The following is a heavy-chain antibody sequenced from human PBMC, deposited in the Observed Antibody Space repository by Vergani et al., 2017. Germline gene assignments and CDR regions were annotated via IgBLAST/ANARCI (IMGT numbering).Heavy chain of an antibody. D-gene: IGHD3-16*01. CDR1: GFTFSSYG. CDR2: ISYDGSNK. V-gene: IGHV3-30*18. Sequence: QVQLVESGGGVVQPGRSLRLSCAASGFTFSSYGMHWVRQAPGKGLEWVAVISYDGSNKYYADSVKGRFTISRDNSKNTLYLQMNSLRAEDTAVYYCAKDQGVTFGGPSAFDIWGQGTMVTVSS. CDR3: AKDQGVTFGGPSAFDI. J-gene: IGHJ3*02.